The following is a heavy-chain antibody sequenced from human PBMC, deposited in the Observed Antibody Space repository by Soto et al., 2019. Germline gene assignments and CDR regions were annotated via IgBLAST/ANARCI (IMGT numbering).Heavy chain of an antibody. CDR3: ARTLLTTVTTDAFDI. CDR1: GFTFSSYG. Sequence: QVQLVESGGGVVQPGRSLRLSCAASGFTFSSYGMHWVRQAPGKGLEWVAVIWYDGSNKYYADSVKGRFTISRDNSKNTLYLQMNSLRAEDTAVYYCARTLLTTVTTDAFDILGQGTMVTVSS. J-gene: IGHJ3*02. D-gene: IGHD4-17*01. V-gene: IGHV3-33*01. CDR2: IWYDGSNK.